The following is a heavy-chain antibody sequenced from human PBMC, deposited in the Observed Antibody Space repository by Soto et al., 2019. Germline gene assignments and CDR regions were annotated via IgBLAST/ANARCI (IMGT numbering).Heavy chain of an antibody. D-gene: IGHD6-19*01. CDR3: ARHYSSGSRNWFDP. V-gene: IGHV4-39*01. CDR1: GGSINSSSYF. CDR2: IYYSGST. J-gene: IGHJ5*02. Sequence: QLQLQESGPGLVKPSETLSLTCSVSGGSINSSSYFWGWVRQPPGKGLEWIGSIYYSGSTYYNPSLRIRVTISVDTSKNQCSLKLSSVTAADTAVFYCARHYSSGSRNWFDPWGQGTLVTVSS.